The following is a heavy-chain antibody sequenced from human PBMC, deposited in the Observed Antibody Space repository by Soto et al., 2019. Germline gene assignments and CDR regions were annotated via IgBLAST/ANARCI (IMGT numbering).Heavy chain of an antibody. CDR1: GFNFDVYA. V-gene: IGHV3-30-3*01. Sequence: QVQLVESGGGVVQPGRSLRLSCAASGFNFDVYAMHWVRQAPGKGLEWVAIISYDGGNEYYADSVKGRFTISRDNSRNTLSLQMNSLRAEDTAVYYCARDMGSHSQCIFEYWGQGALVTVSS. J-gene: IGHJ4*02. CDR3: ARDMGSHSQCIFEY. CDR2: ISYDGGNE. D-gene: IGHD3-10*01.